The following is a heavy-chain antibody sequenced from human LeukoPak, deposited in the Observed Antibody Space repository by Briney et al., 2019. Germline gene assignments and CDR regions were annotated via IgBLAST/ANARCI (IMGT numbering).Heavy chain of an antibody. CDR1: GGSISSYY. D-gene: IGHD3-22*01. CDR2: IYYSGST. J-gene: IGHJ6*03. Sequence: PSETLSLTCTVSGGSISSYYWSWIRQPPGKGLEWIGYIYYSGSTNYNPSLKSRVTISVDTSKNQFFLKLSSVTAADTAVYYCARDNSDYYDSSGYYMDVWGKGTTVTVSS. V-gene: IGHV4-59*01. CDR3: ARDNSDYYDSSGYYMDV.